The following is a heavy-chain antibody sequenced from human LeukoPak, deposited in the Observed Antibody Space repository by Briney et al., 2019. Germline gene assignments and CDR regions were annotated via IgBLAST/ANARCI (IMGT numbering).Heavy chain of an antibody. CDR2: ISYDGTNT. Sequence: GGSPRLSCAASGFTFSSYGMHWVRQAPGKGLEWVALISYDGTNTYYADSVKGRFTISRDNSKDTLYLQMDSLRPDDTAVYYCAKVPNTGWHGAFDYWGQGTLVTVSS. V-gene: IGHV3-30*18. CDR3: AKVPNTGWHGAFDY. J-gene: IGHJ4*02. D-gene: IGHD6-19*01. CDR1: GFTFSSYG.